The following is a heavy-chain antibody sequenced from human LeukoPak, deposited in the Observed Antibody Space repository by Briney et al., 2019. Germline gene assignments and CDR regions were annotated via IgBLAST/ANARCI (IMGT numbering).Heavy chain of an antibody. J-gene: IGHJ4*02. V-gene: IGHV4-31*03. D-gene: IGHD1-26*01. CDR1: GGSISSGGYY. CDR3: ACSGSYGEYYFDY. Sequence: PSQTLSLTCTVSGGSISSGGYYWSWIRQHPGKGLEWIGYIYYSGSTYYNPSLKSRVTISVDTSKNQFSLKLSSVTAADTAVYYCACSGSYGEYYFDYWGQGTLVTVSS. CDR2: IYYSGST.